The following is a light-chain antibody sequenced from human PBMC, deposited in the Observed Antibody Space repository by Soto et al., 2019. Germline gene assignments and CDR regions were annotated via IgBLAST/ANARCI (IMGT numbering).Light chain of an antibody. V-gene: IGKV1-5*03. CDR1: QSISNS. J-gene: IGKJ5*01. Sequence: DIQRTQSPSTLSASVRDRDTITCRASQSISNSLAWYQQRPGKAPKLLIYKASSLETGVPSRFSGSGSGTEFTLTISSLQPDDFATYYCQQYNSDWNTFGQGTRLEIK. CDR3: QQYNSDWNT. CDR2: KAS.